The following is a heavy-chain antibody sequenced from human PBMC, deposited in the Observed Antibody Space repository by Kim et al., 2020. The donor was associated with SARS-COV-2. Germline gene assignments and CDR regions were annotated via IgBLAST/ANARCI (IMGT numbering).Heavy chain of an antibody. V-gene: IGHV3-73*01. D-gene: IGHD3-3*01. CDR3: LHRPKEWNYDGVDV. CDR1: GFTFSGSG. J-gene: IGHJ6*02. Sequence: GGSLRLSCAASGFTFSGSGVQWVRQASGKGLEWVGRIRSKAASYATTYGASVKGRFTISRDDSKNTAYLQMNSLRTEDTAVYYCLHRPKEWNYDGVDVWGQGTTVTVSS. CDR2: IRSKAASYAT.